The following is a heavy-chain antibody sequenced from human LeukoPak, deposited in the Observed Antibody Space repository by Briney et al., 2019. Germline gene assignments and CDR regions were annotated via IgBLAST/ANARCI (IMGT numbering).Heavy chain of an antibody. CDR3: AHDSSGYLDY. CDR2: ISGSGGST. J-gene: IGHJ4*02. CDR1: GFTVSSIY. V-gene: IGHV3-23*01. Sequence: GGSLRLSCAASGFTVSSIYMTWVRQAPGKGLEWVSAISGSGGSTYYADSVKGRFTISRDNSKNTLYLQMNSLRAEDTAVYYCAHDSSGYLDYWGQGTLVTVSS. D-gene: IGHD3-22*01.